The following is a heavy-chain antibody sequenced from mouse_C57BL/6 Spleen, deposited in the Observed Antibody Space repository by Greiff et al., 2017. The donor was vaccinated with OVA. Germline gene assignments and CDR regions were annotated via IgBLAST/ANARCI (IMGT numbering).Heavy chain of an antibody. J-gene: IGHJ2*01. CDR2: ISDGGSYT. CDR3: ARWLLRYFDY. D-gene: IGHD2-3*01. V-gene: IGHV5-4*01. Sequence: EVQLVESGGGLVKPGGSLKLSCAASGFTFSSYAMSWVRQTPEKRLEWVATISDGGSYTYYPDNVKGRFTISRDNAKNNLYLQISQLKSEDTAMYYCARWLLRYFDYWGQGTTLTVSS. CDR1: GFTFSSYA.